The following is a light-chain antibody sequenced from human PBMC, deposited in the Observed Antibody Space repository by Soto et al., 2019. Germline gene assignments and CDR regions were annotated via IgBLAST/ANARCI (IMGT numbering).Light chain of an antibody. CDR3: QQRNSYPLT. J-gene: IGKJ4*02. CDR1: QGISRF. V-gene: IGKV1-9*01. Sequence: DIQLTQSPSFLSASVGDRVIITCRASQGISRFLAWYQQKPGKAPNLLIYAASTLQSGVPSRFSGSGSGTEFTLTISSLQPEDFATYYCQQRNSYPLTFGGGTQVEIK. CDR2: AAS.